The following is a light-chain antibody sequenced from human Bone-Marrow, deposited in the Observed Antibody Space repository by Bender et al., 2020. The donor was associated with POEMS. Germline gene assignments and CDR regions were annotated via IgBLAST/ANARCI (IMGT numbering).Light chain of an antibody. CDR1: NIGSKS. V-gene: IGLV3-21*01. J-gene: IGLJ1*01. CDR3: QAWDTRSYV. Sequence: SYVLAQTPSVSVSPGKTARITCGGNNIGSKSVHWYQQKPGQAPVLLIYKDTERPSGIPDRFSGSNSGNTATLTISGTQAMDEGDYYCQAWDTRSYVFGTGTKVTVL. CDR2: KDT.